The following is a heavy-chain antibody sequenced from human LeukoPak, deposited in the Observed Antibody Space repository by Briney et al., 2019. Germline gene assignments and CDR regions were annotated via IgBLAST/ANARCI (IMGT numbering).Heavy chain of an antibody. V-gene: IGHV4-34*01. J-gene: IGHJ4*02. D-gene: IGHD2/OR15-2a*01. CDR1: GGSFSGYY. Sequence: SETLSLTCAVYGGSFSGYYWSWIRQPPGKGLEWIGEINHSGSTYYNPSLKSRVTILVDTSKNQFSLKLISVTAADTAVYYCARNFQYFDLPDYWGQGTLVTVSS. CDR2: INHSGST. CDR3: ARNFQYFDLPDY.